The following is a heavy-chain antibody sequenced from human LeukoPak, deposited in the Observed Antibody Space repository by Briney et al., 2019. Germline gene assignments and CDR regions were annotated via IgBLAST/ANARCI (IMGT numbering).Heavy chain of an antibody. J-gene: IGHJ4*02. CDR3: ARGLTMVRGVILGY. D-gene: IGHD3-10*01. V-gene: IGHV1-8*01. CDR1: GYTFTSYD. CDR2: MNPNSGNT. Sequence: ASVKVSCKASGYTFTSYDINWVRQATGQGLEWMGWMNPNSGNTGYAQKFQGRVTMTRNTSISTAHMELSSLRSEDTAVYYCARGLTMVRGVILGYWGQGTLVTGSS.